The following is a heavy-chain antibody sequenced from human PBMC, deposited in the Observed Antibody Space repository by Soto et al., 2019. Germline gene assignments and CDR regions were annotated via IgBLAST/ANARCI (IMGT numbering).Heavy chain of an antibody. V-gene: IGHV3-30-3*01. Sequence: QVQLVESGGGVVQPGRSLRLSCAASGFTFSSYAMHWVRQAPGKGLEWVAVISYDGSNKYYADSVKGRFTISRDNSKXXXXXXXXXXXXXXXXXXXXXXXXXXXXXXXXXXXYYGMDVWGQGTTVTVSS. CDR3: XXXXXXXXXXXXXXXYYGMDV. CDR2: ISYDGSNK. J-gene: IGHJ6*02. CDR1: GFTFSSYA.